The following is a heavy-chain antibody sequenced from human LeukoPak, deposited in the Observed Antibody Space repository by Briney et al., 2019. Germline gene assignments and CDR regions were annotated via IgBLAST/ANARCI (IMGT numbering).Heavy chain of an antibody. V-gene: IGHV1-8*01. CDR3: AIRFSRGSGSAIDY. CDR1: GYTFTSYD. J-gene: IGHJ4*02. CDR2: VNPNSANT. Sequence: ASVKVSCTASGYTFTSYDINWVRQATGQGLEWMGWVNPNSANTGYAQNFQGRVTMTRNTSISTAYMELRSLRSEDTAVYYCAIRFSRGSGSAIDYWGQGTLVTVSS. D-gene: IGHD3-10*01.